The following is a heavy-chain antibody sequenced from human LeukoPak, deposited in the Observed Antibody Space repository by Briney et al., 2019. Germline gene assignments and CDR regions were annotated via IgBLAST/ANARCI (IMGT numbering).Heavy chain of an antibody. CDR1: GFIFSSHG. CDR2: ISPSGDIT. CDR3: ARDGVAGGFDY. Sequence: GGTLRLSCAASGFIFSSHGMNWVRQAPGKGLEWVSGISPSGDITYYADSVKGRFTISRDNSKNTVYLQMDSLRFEDTAVYYCARDGVAGGFDYWGQGTLVTVSS. V-gene: IGHV3-23*01. J-gene: IGHJ4*02. D-gene: IGHD6-19*01.